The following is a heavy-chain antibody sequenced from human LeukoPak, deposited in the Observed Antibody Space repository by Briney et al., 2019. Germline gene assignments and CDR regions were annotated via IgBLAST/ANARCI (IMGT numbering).Heavy chain of an antibody. V-gene: IGHV4-59*12. Sequence: PSETLSLTCTVSGGSISPYYWSWIRQPPGKGLEWIGYIYYTGSTNYNPSLKSRITMSVDTSKNQFSLQLSSVTAADTAVYYCARTSLYYYDSSGLDYWGQGTLVTVSS. CDR3: ARTSLYYYDSSGLDY. CDR1: GGSISPYY. D-gene: IGHD3-22*01. CDR2: IYYTGST. J-gene: IGHJ4*02.